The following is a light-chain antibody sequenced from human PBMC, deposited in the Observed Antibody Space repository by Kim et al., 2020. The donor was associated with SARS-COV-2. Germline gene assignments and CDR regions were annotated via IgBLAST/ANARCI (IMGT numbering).Light chain of an antibody. Sequence: VSPGQTASITCSGDNLGDKFTSWYHQKPGQPPVLVISEDTKRPSGIPERFSGSISGDTATLTISGTRAMDEADYYCQSWDSGTDVVFGGGTQLTVL. V-gene: IGLV3-1*01. CDR2: EDT. CDR3: QSWDSGTDVV. J-gene: IGLJ2*01. CDR1: NLGDKF.